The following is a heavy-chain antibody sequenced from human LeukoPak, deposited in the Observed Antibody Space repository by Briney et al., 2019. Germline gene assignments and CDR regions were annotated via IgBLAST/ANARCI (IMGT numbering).Heavy chain of an antibody. CDR1: GGTFSSYA. Sequence: VKVSCKASGGTFSSYAISWVRQAPGQGLEWMGRSIPIFRTANYAQKFQGRVTITTDESTSTAYMELSSLRSEDTAVYYCASSEVLLDAFDIWGQGTMVTVSS. D-gene: IGHD1-26*01. V-gene: IGHV1-69*13. CDR2: SIPIFRTA. CDR3: ASSEVLLDAFDI. J-gene: IGHJ3*02.